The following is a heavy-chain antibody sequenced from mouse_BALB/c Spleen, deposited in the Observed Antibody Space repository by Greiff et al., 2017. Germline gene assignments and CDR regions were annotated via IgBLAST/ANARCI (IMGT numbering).Heavy chain of an antibody. CDR3: ARGGYFDV. J-gene: IGHJ1*01. V-gene: IGHV5-6*02. Sequence: EVKLMESGGDLVKPGGSLKLSCAASGFTFSSYGMSWVRQTPDKRLEWVATISSGGSYTYYPDIVKGRFTISRDNAKNTLYLQMSSLKSEDTAMYYCARGGYFDVWGAGTTVTVSS. CDR1: GFTFSSYG. CDR2: ISSGGSYT.